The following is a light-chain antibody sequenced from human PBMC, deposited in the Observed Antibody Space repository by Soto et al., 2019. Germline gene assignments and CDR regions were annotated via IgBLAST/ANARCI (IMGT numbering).Light chain of an antibody. V-gene: IGKV3-15*01. Sequence: EIMLTQSPDTLSVSPGERATLSCRASQSIRTKLAWYQHKPGQAPRLLIYDVSNRAAGVPARFSGSRSGTEFTLTISSLQSEDCAIYYCQQYDNWPPQYTFGQGTKVEIK. CDR3: QQYDNWPPQYT. CDR2: DVS. J-gene: IGKJ2*01. CDR1: QSIRTK.